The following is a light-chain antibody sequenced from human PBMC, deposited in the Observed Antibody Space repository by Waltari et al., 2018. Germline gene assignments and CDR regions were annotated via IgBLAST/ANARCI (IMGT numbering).Light chain of an antibody. CDR2: DVS. CDR3: SSDTSSSTPRVV. CDR1: RRVVGGYNC. J-gene: IGLJ2*01. Sequence: QSALTQPASVSGSPGLSITTSCTGTRRVVGGYNCVSWYQQHPGKAPKLMIYDVSNRPSGVSNRFSGSKSGNTASLTISGLQAEDEADYYCSSDTSSSTPRVVFGGGTKLTVL. V-gene: IGLV2-14*03.